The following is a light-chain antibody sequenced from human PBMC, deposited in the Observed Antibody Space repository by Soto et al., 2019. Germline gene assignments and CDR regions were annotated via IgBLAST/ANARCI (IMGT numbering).Light chain of an antibody. CDR1: SSNIGSNT. CDR2: DNN. V-gene: IGLV1-51*01. CDR3: GTWDSSLSSVV. Sequence: QSVLTQPPSASGTPGQGVTISCSGSSSNIGSNTVNWYQQLPGTAPKLLIYDNNKRPSGIPDRFSGSKSGVSATLGITGLQAGDEADYYCGTWDSSLSSVVFGVGTKLTVL. J-gene: IGLJ2*01.